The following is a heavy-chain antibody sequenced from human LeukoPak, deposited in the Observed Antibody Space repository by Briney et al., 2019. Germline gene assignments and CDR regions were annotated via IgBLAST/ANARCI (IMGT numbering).Heavy chain of an antibody. CDR1: NYSISSGYY. CDR2: IYYGENT. CDR3: ARRDDSSGYHKIFDY. D-gene: IGHD3-22*01. J-gene: IGHJ4*02. V-gene: IGHV4-38-2*02. Sequence: PSETLSLTCTVSNYSISSGYYWAWIRPPPGKGLEWIGNIYYGENTYYNPSLKSRVTISIDTSKNQFYLKLSSLTAADTAVYYCARRDDSSGYHKIFDYWGPGTLVTVSS.